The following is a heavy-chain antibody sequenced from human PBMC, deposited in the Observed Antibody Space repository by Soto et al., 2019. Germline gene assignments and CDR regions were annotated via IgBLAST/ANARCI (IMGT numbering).Heavy chain of an antibody. D-gene: IGHD6-13*01. V-gene: IGHV1-69*06. CDR3: ARVVIGIAAAMAYYFDH. J-gene: IGHJ4*02. Sequence: SVKVSCKASGGTFSSYAISWVRQAPGQGLEWMGGIIPIFGTANYAQKFQGRVTITADKSTSTAYMELSSLRSEDTAVYYCARVVIGIAAAMAYYFDHWGRGAPVTVSS. CDR2: IIPIFGTA. CDR1: GGTFSSYA.